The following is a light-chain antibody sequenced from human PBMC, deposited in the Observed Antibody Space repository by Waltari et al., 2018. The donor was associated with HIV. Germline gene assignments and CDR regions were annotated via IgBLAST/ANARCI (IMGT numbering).Light chain of an antibody. Sequence: EVVMTQSPATLSVSPGERATLSCRASQSVIINLAWYQQKPGQAPRLLIYGASTRATGIPARFSGSGSGTEFTLTISSLQSEDFALYYCQQYDNWPLTFGPGTKVDIK. V-gene: IGKV3-15*01. CDR1: QSVIIN. CDR3: QQYDNWPLT. J-gene: IGKJ3*01. CDR2: GAS.